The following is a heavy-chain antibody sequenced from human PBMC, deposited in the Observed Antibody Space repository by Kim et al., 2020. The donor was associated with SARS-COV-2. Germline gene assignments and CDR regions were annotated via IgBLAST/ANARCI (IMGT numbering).Heavy chain of an antibody. CDR3: ASFDDSSGYYYNYYYYYGMDV. J-gene: IGHJ6*02. V-gene: IGHV1-69*13. D-gene: IGHD3-22*01. CDR1: GGTFSSYA. Sequence: SVKVSCKASGGTFSSYAISWVRQAPGQGLEWMGGIIPIFGTANYAQKFQGRVTITADESTSTAYMELSSLRSEDTAVYYCASFDDSSGYYYNYYYYYGMDVWGQGTTVTVSS. CDR2: IIPIFGTA.